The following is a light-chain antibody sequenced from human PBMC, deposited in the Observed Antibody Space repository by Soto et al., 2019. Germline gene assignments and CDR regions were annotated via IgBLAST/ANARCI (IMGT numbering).Light chain of an antibody. V-gene: IGKV3-15*01. Sequence: EIVMTQSPATLSVSPGERATLSCRASQSVSSNLAWYQQKPGQAPRLLIYGASTRATDIPGRFSGSGSGTEFTLTIGSLQSEDFAVYYCQQYNNWPLFTFGPGTKVDIK. J-gene: IGKJ3*01. CDR1: QSVSSN. CDR3: QQYNNWPLFT. CDR2: GAS.